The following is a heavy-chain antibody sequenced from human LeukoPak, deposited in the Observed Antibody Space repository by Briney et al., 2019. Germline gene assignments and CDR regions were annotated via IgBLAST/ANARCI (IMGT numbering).Heavy chain of an antibody. CDR1: GFTFSSYA. CDR2: ISSDGSNK. Sequence: PGGSLRLSCAASGFTFSSYAMHWVRQAPGKELEWVAVISSDGSNKYYADSVKGRFTISRDNSKNTLYLQMNSLRAEDTAVYYCARVTIFGVVLPPDYWGQGTLVTVSS. V-gene: IGHV3-30-3*01. D-gene: IGHD3-3*01. J-gene: IGHJ4*02. CDR3: ARVTIFGVVLPPDY.